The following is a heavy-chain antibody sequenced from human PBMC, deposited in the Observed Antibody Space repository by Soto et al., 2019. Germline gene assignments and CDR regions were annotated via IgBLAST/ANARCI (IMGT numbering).Heavy chain of an antibody. J-gene: IGHJ6*02. Sequence: GESLKISCKGSGYSFTSYWIGWVRQMPGKGLEWMGIIYPGDSDTRYSPSFQGQVTISADKSISTAYLQWSSLKASDTAMYYCARQNSSSWYGDYYYYGMDVWGQGTTVTVSS. V-gene: IGHV5-51*01. D-gene: IGHD6-13*01. CDR1: GYSFTSYW. CDR2: IYPGDSDT. CDR3: ARQNSSSWYGDYYYYGMDV.